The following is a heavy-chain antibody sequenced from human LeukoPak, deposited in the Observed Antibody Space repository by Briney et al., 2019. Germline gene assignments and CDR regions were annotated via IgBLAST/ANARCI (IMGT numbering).Heavy chain of an antibody. D-gene: IGHD2-2*02. J-gene: IGHJ4*02. CDR2: ISPSGGIT. CDR3: AKDLWGFVEVAAILDY. Sequence: GGSLRLSCAASGFTFSSHGMNWVRQAPGKGLEWVSGISPSGGITYYTDSVKGRFTISRDNSKNTVSLQMNSLRVEDTAVYYCAKDLWGFVEVAAILDYWGQGTLVTVSS. V-gene: IGHV3-23*01. CDR1: GFTFSSHG.